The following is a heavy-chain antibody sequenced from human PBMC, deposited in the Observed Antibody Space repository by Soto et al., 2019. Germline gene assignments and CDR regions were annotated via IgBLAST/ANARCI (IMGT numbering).Heavy chain of an antibody. D-gene: IGHD2-2*01. CDR2: IKSKTDGGTT. V-gene: IGHV3-15*01. CDR3: FVPHCSSTSCYPNWFDP. J-gene: IGHJ5*02. Sequence: EVQLVESGGGLVKHGGSLRLSCAAAGFTLSKAWMSWVRQAPGKGLELVGRIKSKTDGGTTDYAEPVKGRFNISRDDAKNTLYLQMNSLKTEDTAVYYFFVPHCSSTSCYPNWFDPWGQGTLVTFSS. CDR1: GFTLSKAW.